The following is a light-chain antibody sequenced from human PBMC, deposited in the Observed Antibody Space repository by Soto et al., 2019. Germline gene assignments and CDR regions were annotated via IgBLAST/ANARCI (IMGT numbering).Light chain of an antibody. CDR1: QSISSW. CDR2: DAS. CDR3: QQYKTYSQWT. Sequence: DIQMTQSPSTLSASVGDRVTITCRASQSISSWLAWYQQKPGRAPKLLIYDASNLDSGVPSRFSGSGSGTEFSLTISNLQPDDCATYYCQQYKTYSQWTFGQGTKVDI. V-gene: IGKV1-5*01. J-gene: IGKJ1*01.